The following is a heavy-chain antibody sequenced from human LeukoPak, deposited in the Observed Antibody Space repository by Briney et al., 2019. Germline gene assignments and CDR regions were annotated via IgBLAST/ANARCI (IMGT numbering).Heavy chain of an antibody. J-gene: IGHJ6*02. Sequence: ASVKVSCKASGYTFTGYYMHWVRQAPGQGLEWMGWINPNSGGTNYAQKSQGWVTMTRDTSISTAYMELSRLRSDDTAVYYCARDGVTGYIPFYYYYGMDVWGQGTTVTVSS. D-gene: IGHD3-9*01. CDR3: ARDGVTGYIPFYYYYGMDV. CDR2: INPNSGGT. CDR1: GYTFTGYY. V-gene: IGHV1-2*04.